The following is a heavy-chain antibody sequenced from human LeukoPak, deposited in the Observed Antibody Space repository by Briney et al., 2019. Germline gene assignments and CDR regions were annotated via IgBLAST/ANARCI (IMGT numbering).Heavy chain of an antibody. D-gene: IGHD3-22*01. CDR3: ARVGEDYYDSSGYDIDY. CDR2: INHSGST. J-gene: IGHJ4*02. Sequence: PSETLCLTCAVYGGSFSGYYWSWIRQPPGKGLEWIGEINHSGSTNYNPSLKSRVTISVDTSKNQFSLKLSSVTAADTAVYYCARVGEDYYDSSGYDIDYWGQGTLVTVSS. CDR1: GGSFSGYY. V-gene: IGHV4-34*01.